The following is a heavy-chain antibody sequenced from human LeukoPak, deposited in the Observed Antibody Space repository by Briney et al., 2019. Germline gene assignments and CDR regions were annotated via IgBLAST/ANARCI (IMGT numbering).Heavy chain of an antibody. CDR1: GFTFSSYA. Sequence: GGSLRLSCAAPGFTFSSYAMSWVRQAPGKGLEWVSAISGSGGSTYYADPVKGRFTISRDNSKNTLYLQMNSLRAEDTAVYYCAKRRYSGSWTVDYWGQGTLVTVSS. J-gene: IGHJ4*02. D-gene: IGHD6-13*01. CDR2: ISGSGGST. CDR3: AKRRYSGSWTVDY. V-gene: IGHV3-23*01.